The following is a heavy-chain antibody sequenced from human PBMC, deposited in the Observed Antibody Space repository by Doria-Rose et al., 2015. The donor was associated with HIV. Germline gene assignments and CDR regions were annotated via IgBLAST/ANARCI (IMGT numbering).Heavy chain of an antibody. CDR1: GFSFESYA. V-gene: IGHV3-9*01. Sequence: VQLQESGGGLVQPGRSLRLSCVGSGFSFESYAMHWVRLAPGKGLEWVAGISWDSGARGNADSVEGRFTISRDNAKKSAYLEMRSLRPEDTAFYYCAKAPIIGPKYYFYMDVWGKGTSVTVSS. J-gene: IGHJ6*03. D-gene: IGHD3-3*01. CDR3: AKAPIIGPKYYFYMDV. CDR2: ISWDSGAR.